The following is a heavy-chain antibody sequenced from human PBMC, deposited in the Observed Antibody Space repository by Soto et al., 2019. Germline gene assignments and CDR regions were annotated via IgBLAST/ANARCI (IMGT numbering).Heavy chain of an antibody. CDR3: VQSRCGGDCLQSYSSHSYYGLDV. CDR1: GFSLSTTGVG. J-gene: IGHJ6*02. D-gene: IGHD2-21*02. CDR2: IYWDDDK. Sequence: QITLKESGPTLVKPTQTLTLTCTFSGFSLSTTGVGVGWIRQPPGKALEWLALIYWDDDKRYNPSLNSRLTITKDTSKNQVVLAMTNMDPVDTATFYCVQSRCGGDCLQSYSSHSYYGLDVWGQWTTVTVSS. V-gene: IGHV2-5*02.